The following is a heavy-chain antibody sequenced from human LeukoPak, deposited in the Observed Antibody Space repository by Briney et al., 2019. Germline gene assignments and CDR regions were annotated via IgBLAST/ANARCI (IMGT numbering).Heavy chain of an antibody. CDR1: GFTFSNYW. CDR3: AREPFYRDADFDC. V-gene: IGHV3-74*01. D-gene: IGHD2/OR15-2a*01. CDR2: IKSDGSST. J-gene: IGHJ4*02. Sequence: GGSLRLSCAASGFTFSNYWMHWVRQAPGKGLVWVSRIKSDGSSTTYADSVKGRFTISRDNAKNMVYLQMNSLRTEDTAVYFCAREPFYRDADFDCWGQGTLVTVSS.